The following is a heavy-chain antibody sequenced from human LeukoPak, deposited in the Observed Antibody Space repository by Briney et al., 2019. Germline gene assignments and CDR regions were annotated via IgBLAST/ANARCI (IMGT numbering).Heavy chain of an antibody. Sequence: RAGGSLRLSCASCEFIFSYYARRGVRQAGEEVLEWISTMSGSGGSTYYADSVTGRFTISRDNSKTTLYLQMNSLRAEDTAVYSCAKELLFGELPLWYFDSWGQEPWSPSPQ. CDR3: AKELLFGELPLWYFDS. CDR2: MSGSGGST. D-gene: IGHD3-10*01. V-gene: IGHV3-23*01. J-gene: IGHJ4*01. CDR1: EFIFSYYA.